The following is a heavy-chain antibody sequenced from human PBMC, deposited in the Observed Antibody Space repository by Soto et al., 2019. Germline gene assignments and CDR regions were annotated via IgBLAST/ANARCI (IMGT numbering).Heavy chain of an antibody. CDR3: ANGGDILTGSDY. CDR2: ISGSGGST. CDR1: GFTFSSYA. V-gene: IGHV3-23*01. Sequence: EVQLLESGGGLVQPGGSLRLSCAASGFTFSSYAMSWVRQAPGKGLEWVSAISGSGGSTYYADSVKDRFTISRDNSKNTLYLQMNSLRAEDTAVYYCANGGDILTGSDYWGQGTLVTVSS. J-gene: IGHJ4*02. D-gene: IGHD3-9*01.